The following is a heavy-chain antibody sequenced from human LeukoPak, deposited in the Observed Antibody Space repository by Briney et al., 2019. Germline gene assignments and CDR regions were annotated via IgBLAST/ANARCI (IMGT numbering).Heavy chain of an antibody. CDR2: IYYSGSA. Sequence: SETLSLTCTVSGGSISSSSYYWGWIRQPPGKGLEWIGSIYYSGSAYYNPSLKSRVTMSVDTSKNQFSLRLSSVTAADTAVYSCTRHPERYSYFDYWGQGTLVTVSS. D-gene: IGHD1-1*01. CDR3: TRHPERYSYFDY. J-gene: IGHJ4*02. V-gene: IGHV4-39*01. CDR1: GGSISSSSYY.